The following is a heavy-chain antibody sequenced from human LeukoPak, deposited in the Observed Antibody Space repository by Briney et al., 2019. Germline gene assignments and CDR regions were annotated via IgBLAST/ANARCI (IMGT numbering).Heavy chain of an antibody. V-gene: IGHV3-53*01. CDR2: IYSGGST. CDR3: ARDPSGSYSGEYYYYYGMDV. Sequence: GGSLRLSCAASGFTVSSNYMIWVRQARGKGLEWVSVIYSGGSTYYADSVKGRFTISRDNSKNTLYLQMNSLRAEDTAVYYCARDPSGSYSGEYYYYYGMDVWGQGTTVTVSS. D-gene: IGHD1-26*01. J-gene: IGHJ6*02. CDR1: GFTVSSNY.